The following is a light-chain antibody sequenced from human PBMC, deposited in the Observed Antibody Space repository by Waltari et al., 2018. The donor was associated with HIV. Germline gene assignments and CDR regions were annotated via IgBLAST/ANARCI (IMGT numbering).Light chain of an antibody. CDR2: TNN. CDR1: SSYRGLND. CDR3: AAWDGSLRGGV. J-gene: IGLJ3*02. Sequence: QSVLTQPPSASGTPGQRVTISCSGSSSYRGLNDVSWYQNRPGTAPKLLIFTNNQRPSWVPDRFSATKSGTSASLAISALQSDDEADYYCAAWDGSLRGGVCGGGTKLTV. V-gene: IGLV1-47*01.